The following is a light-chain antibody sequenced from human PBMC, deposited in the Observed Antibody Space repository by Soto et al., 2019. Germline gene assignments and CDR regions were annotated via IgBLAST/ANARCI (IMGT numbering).Light chain of an antibody. J-gene: IGLJ1*01. CDR3: SSRTSSSTYV. CDR1: SSDVGGYNY. V-gene: IGLV2-14*01. CDR2: EVS. Sequence: QSALTQPASMSGSPGQSITISCTGTSSDVGGYNYVSWYQQHPGKAPKLMIFEVSNRPSGVSNRFSGSKSGNTASLTISGLQAEDEADYYCSSRTSSSTYVFGTGTKLTVL.